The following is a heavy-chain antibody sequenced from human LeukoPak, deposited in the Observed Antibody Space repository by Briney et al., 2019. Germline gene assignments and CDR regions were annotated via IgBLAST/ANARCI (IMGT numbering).Heavy chain of an antibody. CDR2: IYYSGST. CDR1: GGSISSSPCY. CDR3: ARVGDYQHVPKWWLDP. Sequence: SETLSLTCTVSGGSISSSPCYWAWIRQPPGKGLEWIRYIYYSGSTIYNPSLKSRVTISVDTSKSQFSLSLSSLTAADTAVYYCARVGDYQHVPKWWLDPWGQGTLVTVSS. J-gene: IGHJ5*02. D-gene: IGHD5-12*01. V-gene: IGHV4-61*05.